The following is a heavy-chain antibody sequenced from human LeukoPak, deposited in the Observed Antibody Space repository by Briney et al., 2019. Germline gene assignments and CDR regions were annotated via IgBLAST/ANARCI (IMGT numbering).Heavy chain of an antibody. V-gene: IGHV3-7*04. Sequence: GGSLRLSCAASGFTFSSYWMSWVRQAPGKGLEWVANIKQDGSEKYYVDSVKGRFTISRDNAKNSLYLQMYSLRAEDTAVYYCARGRSGSYSSLDYWGQGTLATVSS. D-gene: IGHD1-26*01. CDR3: ARGRSGSYSSLDY. CDR2: IKQDGSEK. J-gene: IGHJ4*02. CDR1: GFTFSSYW.